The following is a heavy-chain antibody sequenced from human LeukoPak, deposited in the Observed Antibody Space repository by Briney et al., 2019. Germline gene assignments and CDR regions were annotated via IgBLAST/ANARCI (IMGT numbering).Heavy chain of an antibody. CDR2: ITGDDDRT. CDR1: GFTFSSAA. Sequence: PGGSLRLSCAASGFTFSSAAMTWVRQAPGKGLEWVATITGDDDRTYYTNSVQGRFTISRDYSRNTLYLQMNSLRAEDTAVYYCANLPYVWGSYRHWGQGTLVTVSS. D-gene: IGHD3-16*02. V-gene: IGHV3-23*01. CDR3: ANLPYVWGSYRH. J-gene: IGHJ4*02.